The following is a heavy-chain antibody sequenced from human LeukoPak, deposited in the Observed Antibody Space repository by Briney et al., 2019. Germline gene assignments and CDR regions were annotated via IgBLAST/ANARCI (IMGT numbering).Heavy chain of an antibody. J-gene: IGHJ3*02. CDR2: IYYSGST. Sequence: SETLSLTCTVSGGSISSYYWSWIRQPPGKGLEWIGYIYYSGSTNYNPSLKSRVTISVDTSKNQFSLKLSSVTAADTAVYYCAREGTYYDSSGYPHDAFDIWGQGTMVTVSS. CDR1: GGSISSYY. V-gene: IGHV4-59*01. CDR3: AREGTYYDSSGYPHDAFDI. D-gene: IGHD3-22*01.